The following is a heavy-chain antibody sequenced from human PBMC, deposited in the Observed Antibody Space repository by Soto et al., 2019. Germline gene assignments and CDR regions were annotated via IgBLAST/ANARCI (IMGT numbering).Heavy chain of an antibody. V-gene: IGHV4-31*03. CDR1: GGSISSGGYY. CDR2: IYYSGST. CDR3: XRDQIVVPAAIPGGWFDP. Sequence: PSETLSLTCTVSGGSISSGGYYWSWIRQHPGKGLEWIGYIYYSGSTYYNPSLKSRVTISVDTSKNQFSLKLSSVTAADTAVYYCXRDQIVVPAAIPGGWFDPWGQGTLVTVS. J-gene: IGHJ5*02. D-gene: IGHD2-2*02.